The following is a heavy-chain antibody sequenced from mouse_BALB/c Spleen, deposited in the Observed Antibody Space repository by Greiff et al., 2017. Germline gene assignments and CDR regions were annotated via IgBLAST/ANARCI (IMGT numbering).Heavy chain of an antibody. J-gene: IGHJ3*01. V-gene: IGHV1-87*01. Sequence: QVQLQQSGAELARPGASVKLSCKASGYTFTSYWMQWVKQRPGQGLEWIGAIYPGDGDTRYTQKFKGKATLTADKSSSTAYMQLSSLASEDSAVYYCARSYGNYQAWFAYWGQGTLVTVAA. CDR3: ARSYGNYQAWFAY. CDR2: IYPGDGDT. CDR1: GYTFTSYW. D-gene: IGHD2-1*01.